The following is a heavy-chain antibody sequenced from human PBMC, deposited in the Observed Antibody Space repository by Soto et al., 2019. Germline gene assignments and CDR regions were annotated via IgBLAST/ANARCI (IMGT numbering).Heavy chain of an antibody. Sequence: SETLSLTCTVSGGSISSGDYYWSWIRQPPGKGLEWIGYIYYSGSTYYNPSLKSRVTISVDTSKNQFSLKLSSVTAADTAVYYCARRLYYDSSGFGGGGMDVWGQGTTVTVSS. V-gene: IGHV4-30-4*01. D-gene: IGHD3-22*01. J-gene: IGHJ6*02. CDR1: GGSISSGDYY. CDR2: IYYSGST. CDR3: ARRLYYDSSGFGGGGMDV.